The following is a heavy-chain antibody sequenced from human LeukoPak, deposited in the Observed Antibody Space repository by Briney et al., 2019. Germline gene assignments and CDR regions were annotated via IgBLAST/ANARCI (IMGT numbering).Heavy chain of an antibody. CDR3: ARAVVVTASDV. CDR1: GFTFSNYW. D-gene: IGHD2-21*02. V-gene: IGHV3-74*01. J-gene: IGHJ4*02. Sequence: GGSLRLSCAASGFTFSNYWIHWVRQAPGKGLVWVSRINGDGSDAPYADSVRGRFTISRDNARNTVHLQMNSLTAEDTAVYYCARAVVVTASDVWGQGTLVTVSS. CDR2: INGDGSDA.